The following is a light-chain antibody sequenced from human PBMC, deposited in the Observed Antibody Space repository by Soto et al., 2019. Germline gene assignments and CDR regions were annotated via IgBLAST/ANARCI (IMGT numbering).Light chain of an antibody. CDR1: QSVSSY. J-gene: IGKJ4*01. Sequence: EIVVTQSPATLSLSPGERATLSCRASQSVSSYLAWYQQKPGQAPRLLIYDASNRATGIPARFSGSGSGTDFTLTISSLEPEDFAVYYCQQRSNWQLTFGGGTKVEIK. CDR3: QQRSNWQLT. CDR2: DAS. V-gene: IGKV3-11*01.